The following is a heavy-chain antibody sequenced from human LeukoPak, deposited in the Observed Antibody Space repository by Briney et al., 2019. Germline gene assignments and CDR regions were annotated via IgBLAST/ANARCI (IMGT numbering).Heavy chain of an antibody. CDR3: ARDGDYYDSSGYPDY. V-gene: IGHV3-21*01. J-gene: IGHJ4*02. Sequence: GGSLRLSCAASGFTFSSYSMNWVRQAPGKGLEWVSSISSSSSYIYYADSVKGRFTISRDNAKNSLYLQMNSLRAEDTAVYYCARDGDYYDSSGYPDYWGQGTLVTVSS. D-gene: IGHD3-22*01. CDR1: GFTFSSYS. CDR2: ISSSSSYI.